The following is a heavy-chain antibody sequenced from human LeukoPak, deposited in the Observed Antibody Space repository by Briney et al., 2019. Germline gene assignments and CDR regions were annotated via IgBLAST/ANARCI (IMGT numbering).Heavy chain of an antibody. CDR3: AKGVGYYNGCFDF. CDR2: ISGSGGTT. D-gene: IGHD3-10*01. Sequence: GGSLRLSCAASGFTFSSYAMSWVRQAPGNGLEWVSAISGSGGTTYYGDSVKGRFTISRDNSKNTVYLQMSSLRAEDTALYYCAKGVGYYNGCFDFWGQGTLVTVSS. V-gene: IGHV3-23*01. J-gene: IGHJ4*02. CDR1: GFTFSSYA.